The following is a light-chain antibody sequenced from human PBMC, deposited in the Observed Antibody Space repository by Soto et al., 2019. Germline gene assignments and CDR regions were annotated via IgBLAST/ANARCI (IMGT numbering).Light chain of an antibody. CDR2: DAS. CDR3: QQYKSYSRT. CDR1: QSISSC. J-gene: IGKJ1*01. V-gene: IGKV1-5*03. Sequence: DIQMTQSPSSVSASVGDRVTITCRASQSISSCLAWYQQKPGQAPKVLVYDASTLESGVPSRFSGSGSGTEFTLTISSLQPDDFATYYCQQYKSYSRTCGQGTKVDI.